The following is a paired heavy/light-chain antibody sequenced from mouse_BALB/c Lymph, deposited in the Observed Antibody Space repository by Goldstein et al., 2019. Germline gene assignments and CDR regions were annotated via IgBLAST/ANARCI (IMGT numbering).Light chain of an antibody. CDR1: TDIDDD. CDR3: LQSDNLPYMYT. Sequence: ETTVTQSPASLSMAIGEKVTIRCITSTDIDDDMNWYQQKPGEPPKLLISEGNTLRPGVPSRFSSSGYGTDFVFTIENMLSEDVADYYCLQSDNLPYMYTFGGGTKLEIK. J-gene: IGKJ2*01. V-gene: IGKV17-121*01. CDR2: EGN.
Heavy chain of an antibody. CDR3: ARGGGYFDY. Sequence: EVQLQQSGPELVKPGASVKMSCKASGYTFTDYYMKWVKQSHGKSLEWIGDINPNNGDTFYNQKFKGKATLTVDKSSSTAYMQLNSLTSEDSAVYYCARGGGYFDYWGQGTTLTVSS. CDR2: INPNNGDT. J-gene: IGHJ2*01. D-gene: IGHD1-1*02. V-gene: IGHV1-26*01. CDR1: GYTFTDYY.